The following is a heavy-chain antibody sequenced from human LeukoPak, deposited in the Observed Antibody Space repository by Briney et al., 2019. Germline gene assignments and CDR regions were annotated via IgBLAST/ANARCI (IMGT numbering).Heavy chain of an antibody. CDR3: ARASVLLWFGELAPPDEDYFDY. CDR1: GGSFSGYY. J-gene: IGHJ4*02. CDR2: INHSGSI. Sequence: PSETLSLTCAVYGGSFSGYYWSWIRQPPGKGLEWIGEINHSGSINYNPSLKSRVTISVDTSKNQFSLKLSSVTAADTAVYYCARASVLLWFGELAPPDEDYFDYWGQGTLVTVSS. D-gene: IGHD3-10*01. V-gene: IGHV4-34*01.